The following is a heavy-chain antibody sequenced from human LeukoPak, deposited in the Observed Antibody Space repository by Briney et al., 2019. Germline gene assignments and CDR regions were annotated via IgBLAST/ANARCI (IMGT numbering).Heavy chain of an antibody. J-gene: IGHJ4*02. V-gene: IGHV3-53*01. CDR3: ARGVYDSSGYYSYSFDY. D-gene: IGHD3-22*01. CDR2: IYSGGST. Sequence: PGGSLRLSCAASGFTVSSNYMSWVRQAPGKGLEWVSVIYSGGSTYYADSVKGRFSFSRDNSKNTLYLQMNSLRAEDTAVYYCARGVYDSSGYYSYSFDYWGQGTLVTVSS. CDR1: GFTVSSNY.